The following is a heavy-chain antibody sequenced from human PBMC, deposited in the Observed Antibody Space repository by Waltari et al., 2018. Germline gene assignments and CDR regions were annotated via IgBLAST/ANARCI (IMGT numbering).Heavy chain of an antibody. D-gene: IGHD4-17*01. CDR1: GGSISSHY. CDR2: IYYSGST. Sequence: QVQLQESGPGLVKPSETLSLTCTVSGGSISSHYWSWVRQTPGKGLEWIGYIYYSGSTNYNPSRKSRVTISVDTSKNQFSLKLTSVTAADTAVYYCARGRGELDYWGQGTLVTVSS. CDR3: ARGRGELDY. J-gene: IGHJ4*02. V-gene: IGHV4-59*11.